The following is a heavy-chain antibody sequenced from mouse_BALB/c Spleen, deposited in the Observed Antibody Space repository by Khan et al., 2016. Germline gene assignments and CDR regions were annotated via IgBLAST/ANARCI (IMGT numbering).Heavy chain of an antibody. CDR1: GYTFTDYA. D-gene: IGHD2-3*01. CDR3: VRDDGYFFVDAMDD. V-gene: IGHV1S137*01. CDR2: ISNYSGNT. Sequence: QIQLVQSGPEVVRPGVSVKISCKGSGYTFTDYAMHWVKQSHAKSLEWIGVISNYSGNTNYNQTFKGKATITVDKSSSTAYMELARVTSEDPAINYCVRDDGYFFVDAMDDWGQGTSVTVSS. J-gene: IGHJ4*01.